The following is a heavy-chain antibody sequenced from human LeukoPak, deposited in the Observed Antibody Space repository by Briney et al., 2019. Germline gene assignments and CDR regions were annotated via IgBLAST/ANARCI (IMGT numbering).Heavy chain of an antibody. Sequence: SQTLSLTCAITGDSVSSNRAAWNWIRQSPSRGLEWLGRTYYRSKWSSDYAMTVNGRITFNADTSKNQVSLQLTSVTPEDTAVYYCARGSGGLNFFDYWGQGTWSPSPQ. CDR1: GDSVSSNRAA. D-gene: IGHD6-25*01. CDR2: TYYRSKWSS. V-gene: IGHV6-1*01. J-gene: IGHJ4*02. CDR3: ARGSGGLNFFDY.